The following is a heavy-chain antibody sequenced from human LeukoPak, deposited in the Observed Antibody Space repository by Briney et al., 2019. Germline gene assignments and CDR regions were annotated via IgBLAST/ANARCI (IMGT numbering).Heavy chain of an antibody. CDR2: MNPNSGNT. CDR1: GYTFTSYD. V-gene: IGHV1-8*03. D-gene: IGHD3-3*01. Sequence: ASVKVSCKASGYTFTSYDINWVRQATGQGLEWMGWMNPNSGNTGYAQKFQGRVTITRNTSISTAYMELSSLRSEDTAVYYCAARRYDFWSGYYFDYWGQGTLVTVSS. CDR3: AARRYDFWSGYYFDY. J-gene: IGHJ4*02.